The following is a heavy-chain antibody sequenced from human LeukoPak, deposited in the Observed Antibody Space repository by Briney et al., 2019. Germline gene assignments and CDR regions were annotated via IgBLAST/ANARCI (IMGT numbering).Heavy chain of an antibody. V-gene: IGHV1-2*02. CDR1: GYTFTGYY. J-gene: IGHJ4*02. CDR3: ARPPRYNWNDDY. D-gene: IGHD1-1*01. CDR2: INPNSGGT. Sequence: ASVKVSCKASGYTFTGYYVHWVRQAPGQGLEWMGWINPNSGGTNYAQKFQGRVTMTRDTSISTAYMELSRLRSDDTAVYYCARPPRYNWNDDYWGQGTLVTVSS.